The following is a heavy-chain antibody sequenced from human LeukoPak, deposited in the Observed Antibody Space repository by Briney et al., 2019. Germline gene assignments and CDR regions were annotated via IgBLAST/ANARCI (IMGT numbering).Heavy chain of an antibody. Sequence: SVTVSCKASGRTFSSYTISWVRQARGQGLVWMGRILPILGIANYAQKFQGRVTITADKSTSTAYLELSSLRSEDTAVYFCAVEGDYWGQGTLVTVSS. V-gene: IGHV1-69*02. J-gene: IGHJ4*02. CDR3: AVEGDY. CDR1: GRTFSSYT. CDR2: ILPILGIA. D-gene: IGHD1-1*01.